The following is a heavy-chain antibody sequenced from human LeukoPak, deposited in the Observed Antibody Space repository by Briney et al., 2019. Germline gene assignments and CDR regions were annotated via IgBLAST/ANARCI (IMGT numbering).Heavy chain of an antibody. CDR2: IYRGDSDT. CDR3: ARYPAVVVPAAIKRGWFDP. CDR1: GYSFTSYW. J-gene: IGHJ5*02. V-gene: IGHV5-51*01. D-gene: IGHD2-2*01. Sequence: GESLKIPCKGSGYSFTSYWIAWVRQIPGKGPEWMGIIYRGDSDTRYTPSFQGQVTISADKSLSTAYLQWSSLKASDTAMYYCARYPAVVVPAAIKRGWFDPWGQGTLVTVSS.